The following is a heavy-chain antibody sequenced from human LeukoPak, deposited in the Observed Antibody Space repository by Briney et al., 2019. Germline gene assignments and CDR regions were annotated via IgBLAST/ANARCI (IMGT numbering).Heavy chain of an antibody. CDR1: GYTFTSYG. Sequence: ASVKVSCKASGYTFTSYGISWVRQAPGQGLEWMGWISAYNGNTNYAQKLQGRVTMTTDTSTSTAYMELRSLRSDDTAVYYCARARGPHGDSSGYYRRYYYYYMDVWGKGTTVTVSS. J-gene: IGHJ6*03. V-gene: IGHV1-18*01. CDR2: ISAYNGNT. D-gene: IGHD3-22*01. CDR3: ARARGPHGDSSGYYRRYYYYYMDV.